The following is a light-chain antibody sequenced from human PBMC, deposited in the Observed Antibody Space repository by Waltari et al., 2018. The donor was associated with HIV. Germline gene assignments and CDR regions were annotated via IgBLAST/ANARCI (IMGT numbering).Light chain of an antibody. CDR1: QRVSSN. CDR3: QQYNNWPPEIT. Sequence: EIVMTQSPATLSVSPGERATLSCRASQRVSSNLAWYQQKPGQAPRLLVFGASTRATGIPARCSGSGSGTEFTLTISSLQSEDFAVYYCQQYNNWPPEITFGPGTKVDIK. CDR2: GAS. V-gene: IGKV3-15*01. J-gene: IGKJ3*01.